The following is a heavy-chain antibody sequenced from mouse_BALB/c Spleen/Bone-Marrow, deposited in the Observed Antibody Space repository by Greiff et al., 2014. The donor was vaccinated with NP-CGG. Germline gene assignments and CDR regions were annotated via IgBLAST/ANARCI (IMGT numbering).Heavy chain of an antibody. CDR1: GYAFSSSW. CDR3: ARTYGSSYFVY. D-gene: IGHD1-1*01. V-gene: IGHV1-82*01. Sequence: VQGVESGPELVKPGASVKISCRASGYAFSSSWMNWVKQRPGQGLEWIGRIYPGGGDTNYNGKFKGKATLTADKSSSTAYMQLSSLTSVDSAVYFCARTYGSSYFVYWGQGTLVTVSA. CDR2: IYPGGGDT. J-gene: IGHJ3*01.